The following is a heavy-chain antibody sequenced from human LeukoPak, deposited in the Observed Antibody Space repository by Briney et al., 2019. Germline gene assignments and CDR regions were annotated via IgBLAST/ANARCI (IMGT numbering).Heavy chain of an antibody. V-gene: IGHV3-53*01. J-gene: IGHJ4*02. CDR3: AGEYCSRGSCYPRY. CDR2: IYSDDST. CDR1: GFTVSRNY. Sequence: GGSLRLSCAASGFTVSRNYMSWVRQAPGKGLEWVSVIYSDDSTYYVDSVKGRFTISRDNSKNTLYLQMNSLSAEDTAVYYCAGEYCSRGSCYPRYWGQGALVTVSS. D-gene: IGHD2-15*01.